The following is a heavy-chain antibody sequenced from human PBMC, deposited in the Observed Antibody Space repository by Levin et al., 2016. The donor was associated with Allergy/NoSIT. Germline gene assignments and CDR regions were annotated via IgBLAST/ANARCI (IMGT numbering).Heavy chain of an antibody. D-gene: IGHD3-16*01. CDR3: ARRGNYYYYYMDV. Sequence: WIRQPPGKGLEWIGSIYYSGSTYYNPSLKSRVTISVDTSKNQFSLKLSSVTAADTAVYYCARRGNYYYYYMDVWGKGTTVTVSS. J-gene: IGHJ6*03. CDR2: IYYSGST. V-gene: IGHV4-39*01.